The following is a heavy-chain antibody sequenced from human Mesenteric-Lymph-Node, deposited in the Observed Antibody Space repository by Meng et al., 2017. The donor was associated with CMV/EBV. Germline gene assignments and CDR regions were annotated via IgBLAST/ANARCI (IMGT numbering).Heavy chain of an antibody. CDR2: ISAYNGNT. D-gene: IGHD3-3*01. CDR1: GFPFSSYG. J-gene: IGHJ5*02. V-gene: IGHV1-18*04. CDR3: GRDPHEFWNFYCIDP. Sequence: ASVKVSCKTSGFPFSSYGISWVRQAPGQGLEWMGWISAYNGNTEYAQKFQGRVTMTTDTSTNTAYMALKSLRSDDTAVYYCGRDPHEFWNFYCIDPWGQGTLVTVSS.